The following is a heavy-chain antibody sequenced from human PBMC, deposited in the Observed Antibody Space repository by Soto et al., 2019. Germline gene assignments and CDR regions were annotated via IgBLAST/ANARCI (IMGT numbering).Heavy chain of an antibody. CDR3: ARVGCSSTSCYLGLYYYYYYGMDV. CDR2: ISSSSSYI. J-gene: IGHJ6*02. V-gene: IGHV3-21*01. D-gene: IGHD2-2*01. Sequence: GGSLRLSCAASGFTFSGYSMNWVRQAPGKGLEWVSSISSSSSYIYYADSVKGRFTISRDNAKNSLYLQMNSLRAEDTAVYYCARVGCSSTSCYLGLYYYYYYGMDVWGQGTTVTVSS. CDR1: GFTFSGYS.